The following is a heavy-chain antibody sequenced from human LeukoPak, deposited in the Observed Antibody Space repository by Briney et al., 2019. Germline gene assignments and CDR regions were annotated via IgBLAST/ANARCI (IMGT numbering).Heavy chain of an antibody. CDR3: ASQYYYDSSALL. D-gene: IGHD3-22*01. CDR2: IYTSGST. V-gene: IGHV4-61*02. Sequence: PSQTPSLTCTVSGGSISSGSYYWSWIRQPAGEGLEWIGRIYTSGSTNYNPSLKSRVTISVDTSKNHFSLKLSSVTAADTAVYYCASQYYYDSSALLWGQGTLVIVSS. CDR1: GGSISSGSYY. J-gene: IGHJ4*02.